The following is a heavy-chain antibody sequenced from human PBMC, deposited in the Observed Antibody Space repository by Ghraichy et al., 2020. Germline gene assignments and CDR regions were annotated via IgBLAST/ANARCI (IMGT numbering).Heavy chain of an antibody. V-gene: IGHV3-9*01. D-gene: IGHD3-10*01. CDR3: AKDNSHYYGSGRPSPSHYGMDV. J-gene: IGHJ6*02. Sequence: LTCAASGFTFDDYAMHWVRQAPGKGLEWVSGISWNSGSIGYADSVKGRFTISRDNAKNSLYLQMNSLRAEDTALYYCAKDNSHYYGSGRPSPSHYGMDVWGQGTTVTVSS. CDR2: ISWNSGSI. CDR1: GFTFDDYA.